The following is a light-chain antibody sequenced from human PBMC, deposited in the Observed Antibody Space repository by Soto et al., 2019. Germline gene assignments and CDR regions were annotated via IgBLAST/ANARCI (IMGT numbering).Light chain of an antibody. CDR3: SSYTSSNFWV. Sequence: QSVLTRPASVSGSPGQSITISCTGTSSDVGGYNYVSWYQQHPGKAPKLMIYEVSNRPSGISNRFSGSKSGNTASLTISGLQAEDEADYYCSSYTSSNFWVFGEGTQLTVL. J-gene: IGLJ3*02. CDR1: SSDVGGYNY. V-gene: IGLV2-14*01. CDR2: EVS.